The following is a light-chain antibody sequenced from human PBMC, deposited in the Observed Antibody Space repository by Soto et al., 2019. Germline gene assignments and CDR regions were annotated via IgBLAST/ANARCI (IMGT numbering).Light chain of an antibody. J-gene: IGLJ1*01. CDR2: EVS. CDR1: SSDVGDYNY. V-gene: IGLV2-8*01. CDR3: SSYAGSLYV. Sequence: QSALTQPPSASGSPGQSVTISCTGTSSDVGDYNYVSWYQQHPGKAPKLMIYEVSKRPSGVPDRFSGSKSGNTASLTVSGXXXXXXXXXYCSSYAGSLYVFGTGTKVTV.